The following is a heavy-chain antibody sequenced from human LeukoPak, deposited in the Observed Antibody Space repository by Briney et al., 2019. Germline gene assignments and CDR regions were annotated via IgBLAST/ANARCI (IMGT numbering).Heavy chain of an antibody. CDR3: AKDNPLPL. CDR2: IKHDGTKT. Sequence: VGSLRLSCEASGFTFSNNWMTWVRQAPGKGLEWVANIKHDGTKTYNVDSVKGRFTISRDNAKNSVYLQMNSLRAEDTAVYFCAKDNPLPLWGQGTLVTVSS. J-gene: IGHJ1*01. CDR1: GFTFSNNW. V-gene: IGHV3-7*04. D-gene: IGHD1-14*01.